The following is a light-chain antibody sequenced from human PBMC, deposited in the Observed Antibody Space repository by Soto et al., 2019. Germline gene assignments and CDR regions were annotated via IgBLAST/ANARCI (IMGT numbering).Light chain of an antibody. Sequence: EIVLTQSPGTLSLSPGERATLSCRASQSVSNNYLAWYQQKPGQAPRLLIYGASNRATGVPDRFSGSGSGTDFTLTISRLEPDDFAVYYCHQYGTSLWTFGQGTKVQI. CDR2: GAS. V-gene: IGKV3-20*01. CDR3: HQYGTSLWT. CDR1: QSVSNNY. J-gene: IGKJ1*01.